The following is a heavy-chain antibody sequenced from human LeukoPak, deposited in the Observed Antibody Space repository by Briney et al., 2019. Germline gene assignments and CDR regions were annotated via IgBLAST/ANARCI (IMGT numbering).Heavy chain of an antibody. CDR2: IYYSGST. Sequence: KSSETLSLTCTVSGGSINSYYWSWIRQPPGKGLEWIGYIYYSGSTNYNPSLKSRVTMSLDTSKNQFSLTLSSVTAADTAVYYCAREGIYSSSSYFDYWGQGTLVTVSS. V-gene: IGHV4-59*01. J-gene: IGHJ4*02. D-gene: IGHD6-6*01. CDR3: AREGIYSSSSYFDY. CDR1: GGSINSYY.